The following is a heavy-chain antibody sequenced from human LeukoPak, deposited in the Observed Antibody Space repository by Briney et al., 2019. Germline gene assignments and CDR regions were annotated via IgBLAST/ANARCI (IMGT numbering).Heavy chain of an antibody. D-gene: IGHD6-6*01. CDR2: ITSSSSY. J-gene: IGHJ6*04. CDR1: GFTLSTYS. Sequence: GGSLRLSCAASGFTLSTYSMNWVRQAPGKGLEWVSSITSSSSYYADSVKGRFTISRDNAKNSLFLQMNSLRAEDTAVYFCARLPRVVRNPSGVWGKGTTVTVSS. CDR3: ARLPRVVRNPSGV. V-gene: IGHV3-21*01.